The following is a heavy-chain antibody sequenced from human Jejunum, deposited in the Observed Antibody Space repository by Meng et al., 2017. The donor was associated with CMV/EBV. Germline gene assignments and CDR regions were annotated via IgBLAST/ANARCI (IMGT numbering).Heavy chain of an antibody. CDR1: GGSISSYY. Sequence: TVSGGSISSYYWSWIRQPPGKGLEWIGYIYYSGSTNHNSSLKSRVTISVDTSKNQFSLKLSSVTAADTAIYYCARTDYYSYYGMDVWGQGTTVTVSS. J-gene: IGHJ6*02. CDR3: ARTDYYSYYGMDV. CDR2: IYYSGST. V-gene: IGHV4-59*01.